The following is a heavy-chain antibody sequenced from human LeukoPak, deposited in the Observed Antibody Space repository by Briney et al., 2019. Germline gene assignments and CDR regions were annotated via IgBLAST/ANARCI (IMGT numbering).Heavy chain of an antibody. J-gene: IGHJ5*02. CDR3: ASSSGYYYPNWFDP. V-gene: IGHV1-69*05. CDR2: IIPIFGTA. D-gene: IGHD3-22*01. Sequence: SVKVSCKASGYTFTSYAISWVRQAPGQGLEWMGGIIPIFGTANYAQKFQGRVTITTDESTSTAYMELSSLRSEDTAVYYCASSSGYYYPNWFDPWGQGTLVTVSS. CDR1: GYTFTSYA.